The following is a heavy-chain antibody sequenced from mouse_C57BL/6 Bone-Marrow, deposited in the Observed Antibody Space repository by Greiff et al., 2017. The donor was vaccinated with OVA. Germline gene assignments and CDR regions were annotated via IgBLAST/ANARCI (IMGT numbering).Heavy chain of an antibody. Sequence: QVQLKESGAELVRPGASVTLSCKASGYTFTDYEMHWVKQTPVHGLEWIGAIDPETGGTAYNQKFKGKAILTADKSSSTAYMELRSLTSEDSAVYYCTKHYYGNFLFAYWGQGTLVTVSA. J-gene: IGHJ3*01. CDR2: IDPETGGT. CDR3: TKHYYGNFLFAY. V-gene: IGHV1-15*01. CDR1: GYTFTDYE. D-gene: IGHD2-1*01.